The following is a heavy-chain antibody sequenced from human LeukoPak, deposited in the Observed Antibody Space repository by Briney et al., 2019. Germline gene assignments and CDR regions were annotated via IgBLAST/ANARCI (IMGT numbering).Heavy chain of an antibody. V-gene: IGHV1-18*01. CDR3: ARGSAGRRYYDFWSGYYSPWFDP. J-gene: IGHJ5*02. CDR2: ISAYNSNT. CDR1: GYTFTSYG. Sequence: GASVKVSCKASGYTFTSYGISWVRQAPGQGLEWMGWISAYNSNTNYAQKLQGRVTMTTDTSTSTAYMELRSLRSDDTAVYYCARGSAGRRYYDFWSGYYSPWFDPWGQGTLVTVSS. D-gene: IGHD3-3*01.